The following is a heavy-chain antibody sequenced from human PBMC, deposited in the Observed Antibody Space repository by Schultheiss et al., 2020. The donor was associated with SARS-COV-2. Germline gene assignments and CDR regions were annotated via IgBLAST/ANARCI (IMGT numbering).Heavy chain of an antibody. CDR2: IYYSGST. Sequence: SETLSLTCTVSGYSISSSSYYWGWIRQPPGKGLEWIGYIYYSGSTYYNPSLKSRVTISVDTSKNQFSLKLSSVTAADTAVYYCARGRYYYGSGSWGQGTLVTVSS. J-gene: IGHJ4*02. CDR3: ARGRYYYGSGS. V-gene: IGHV4-61*05. CDR1: GYSISSSSYY. D-gene: IGHD3-10*01.